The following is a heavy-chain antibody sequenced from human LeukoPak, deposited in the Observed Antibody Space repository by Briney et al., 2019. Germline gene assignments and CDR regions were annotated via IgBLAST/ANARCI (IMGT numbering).Heavy chain of an antibody. V-gene: IGHV1-18*01. CDR3: ARVRPSIAVAGTGDY. Sequence: ASVKVSCKASGYTFTSYGISWVRQAPGQGLEWMGWISAYNGNTNYAQKLQGRVTMTTDTSTSTAYMELRSLRSDDTAVYYCARVRPSIAVAGTGDYWGQGTLVTVSS. CDR1: GYTFTSYG. D-gene: IGHD6-19*01. J-gene: IGHJ4*02. CDR2: ISAYNGNT.